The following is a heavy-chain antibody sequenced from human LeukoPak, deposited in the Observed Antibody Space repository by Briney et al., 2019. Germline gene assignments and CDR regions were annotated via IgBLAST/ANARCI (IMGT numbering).Heavy chain of an antibody. CDR3: ARAGGGGDFDY. V-gene: IGHV6-1*01. CDR2: TYYRSKWYD. J-gene: IGHJ4*02. CDR1: GDSVSSIHTD. D-gene: IGHD2-21*01. Sequence: SQTLSLTCAISGDSVSSIHTDWNWIRQSPSRGLEWLGRTYYRSKWYDDYAVSVKSRMTITPDTSKNQFSLQLQSVTPDDTAVYFCARAGGGGDFDYWGQGALVTVSS.